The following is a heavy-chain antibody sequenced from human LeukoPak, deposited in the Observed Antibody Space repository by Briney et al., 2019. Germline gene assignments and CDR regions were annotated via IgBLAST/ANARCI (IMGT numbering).Heavy chain of an antibody. CDR3: ARGAAGTWFDP. D-gene: IGHD6-13*01. CDR1: GGSISSYH. CDR2: IYYSGST. J-gene: IGHJ5*02. Sequence: PSETLSLTCTVSGGSISSYHWSWIRQPPGKGLEWIGYIYYSGSTNYNPSLKSRVTISVDTSKNQFSLKLSSVTAADTAVYYCARGAAGTWFDPWGQGTLVTVSS. V-gene: IGHV4-59*01.